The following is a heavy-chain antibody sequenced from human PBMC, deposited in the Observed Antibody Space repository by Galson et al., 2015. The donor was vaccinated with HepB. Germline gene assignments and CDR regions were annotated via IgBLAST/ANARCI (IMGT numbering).Heavy chain of an antibody. CDR2: IYYSGST. CDR3: ARRPAKDRGYGLHAFDI. Sequence: SETLSLTCTVSGGSTSSYYWSWIRQPPGKGLEWIGYIYYSGSTNYNPSLKSRVTISVDTSKNQFSLKLSSVTAADTAVYYCARRPAKDRGYGLHAFDIWGQGTMVTVSS. V-gene: IGHV4-59*01. CDR1: GGSTSSYY. D-gene: IGHD5-12*01. J-gene: IGHJ3*02.